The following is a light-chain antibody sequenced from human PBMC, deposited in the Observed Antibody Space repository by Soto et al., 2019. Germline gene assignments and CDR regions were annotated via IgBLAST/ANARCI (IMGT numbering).Light chain of an antibody. CDR1: SSDIGHYDY. CDR2: HVT. CDR3: CSLTTSHTYV. J-gene: IGLJ1*01. Sequence: QSALTQPASVSGSPGQSITISCTGTSSDIGHYDYVSWYQQHPGKAPKLMIYHVTYRPSGVSNRYSGPKSGNSASLTISGLQADDEADYYCCSLTTSHTYVFGSGTKVTV. V-gene: IGLV2-14*03.